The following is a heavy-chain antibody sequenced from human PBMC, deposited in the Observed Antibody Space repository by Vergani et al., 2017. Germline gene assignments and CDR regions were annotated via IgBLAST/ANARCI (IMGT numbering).Heavy chain of an antibody. J-gene: IGHJ3*02. CDR1: GDSVSSNSAA. D-gene: IGHD5-18*01. CDR2: TYYRSKWYN. CDR3: ARDLVTDTAMVISLKNDAFDI. V-gene: IGHV6-1*01. Sequence: QVQLQQSGPGLVKPSQTLSLTCAISGDSVSSNSAAWNWIRQSPSRGLEWLGRTYYRSKWYNDYAVSVKSRITINPDTSKNQFSLKLSSVTAADTAVYYCARDLVTDTAMVISLKNDAFDIWGQGTMVTVSS.